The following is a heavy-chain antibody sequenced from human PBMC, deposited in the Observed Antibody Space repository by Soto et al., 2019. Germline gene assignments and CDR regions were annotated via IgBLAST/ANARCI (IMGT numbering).Heavy chain of an antibody. D-gene: IGHD2-8*01. CDR1: GFTFSDYA. J-gene: IGHJ6*02. V-gene: IGHV3-23*01. CDR3: AKSGASSKTWCMWYYALDV. CDR2: ISSSGGNT. Sequence: GGSLRLSCAASGFTFSDYAMTWVRQAPGKGLEWVSGISSSGGNTYYADSVKGRFTITRDNSKNTLSLQMDSLRAEDTAVYYCAKSGASSKTWCMWYYALDVWGQGTTVTVSS.